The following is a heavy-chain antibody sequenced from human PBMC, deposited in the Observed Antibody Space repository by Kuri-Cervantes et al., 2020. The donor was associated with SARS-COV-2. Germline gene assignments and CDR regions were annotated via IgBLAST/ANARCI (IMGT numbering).Heavy chain of an antibody. CDR3: ATSYSVYAISYFDY. V-gene: IGHV1-24*01. D-gene: IGHD2-8*01. Sequence: ASVKVSCKVSGYTLTELSMHWVRQAPGKGLEWMGGFDPEDGETIYAQKFQGRVTMTEDTSTDTAYMELSSLRSEDTAVYYCATSYSVYAISYFDYWGQGTLVTVSS. CDR1: GYTLTELS. CDR2: FDPEDGET. J-gene: IGHJ4*02.